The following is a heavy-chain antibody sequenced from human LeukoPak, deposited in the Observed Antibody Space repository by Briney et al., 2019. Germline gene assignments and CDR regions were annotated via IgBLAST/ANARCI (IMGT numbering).Heavy chain of an antibody. CDR2: IYHSGST. D-gene: IGHD5-12*01. V-gene: IGHV4-4*02. J-gene: IGHJ4*02. CDR3: ARFYSGYDYFIYY. CDR1: GGSISSSNW. Sequence: PSGTLSLTCAVSGGSISSSNWWSWVRQPPGKGLEWIGEIYHSGSTNYNPSLKSRVTISVDKSKNQFSLKLSSVTAADTAVYYCARFYSGYDYFIYYWGQGTLVTVSS.